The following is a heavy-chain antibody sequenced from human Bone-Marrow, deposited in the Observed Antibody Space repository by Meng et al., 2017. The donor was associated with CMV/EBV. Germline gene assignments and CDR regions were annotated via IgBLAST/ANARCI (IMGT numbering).Heavy chain of an antibody. CDR1: WFSLITSGVG. V-gene: IGHV2-5*02. CDR3: AHTPITMVRGVD. Sequence: TLYEPYATLVKPTQSRPATCNCSWFSLITSGVGVGLIRQPPGKALEWLALIYCDDDNRYSPSLKSRLTITKDTSKNQVVLTITNIDPVDTATYYCAHTPITMVRGVDWGQGIL. D-gene: IGHD3-10*01. CDR2: IYCDDDN. J-gene: IGHJ4*02.